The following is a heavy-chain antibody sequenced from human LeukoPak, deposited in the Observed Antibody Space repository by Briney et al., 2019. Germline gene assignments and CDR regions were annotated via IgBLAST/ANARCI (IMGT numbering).Heavy chain of an antibody. V-gene: IGHV3-66*01. Sequence: QAGGSLRLSCAASGFTVSSNYMSWVRQAPGKGLEWVSAIYTGGSTYYAGSVKGRFTISRDNSKNTLYLQMNSLRAEDTAVYYCARDIFGWDSYGGHSMDVWGQGTTVTVSS. CDR3: ARDIFGWDSYGGHSMDV. CDR1: GFTVSSNY. D-gene: IGHD5-18*01. J-gene: IGHJ6*02. CDR2: IYTGGST.